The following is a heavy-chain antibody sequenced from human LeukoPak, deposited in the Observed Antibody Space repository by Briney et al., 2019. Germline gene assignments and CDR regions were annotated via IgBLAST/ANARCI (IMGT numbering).Heavy chain of an antibody. J-gene: IGHJ4*02. D-gene: IGHD3-22*01. CDR2: ISGSGGST. V-gene: IGHV3-23*01. CDR1: GFTFSSYA. CDR3: AKDYYDSSGYYHSPFFDY. Sequence: GGSLRLSCAASGFTFSSYAMSWVRQAPGKGLEWVSAISGSGGSTYYADSVKGRFTISGDNSKNTLYLQMNSLRAEDTAVYYCAKDYYDSSGYYHSPFFDYWGQGTLVTVSS.